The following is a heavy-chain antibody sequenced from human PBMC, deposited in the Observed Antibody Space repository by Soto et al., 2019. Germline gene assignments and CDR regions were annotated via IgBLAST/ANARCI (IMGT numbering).Heavy chain of an antibody. J-gene: IGHJ1*01. Sequence: SETLSLTCTVFGGSISSYYWSWMRQPPGKGLEWIGYIYYSGSTNYNPSLKSRVTISVDTFKNQFSLKLSSVTAADTAVYYCARGGVSYAEYFQHWGQGTLVTVSS. V-gene: IGHV4-59*01. CDR3: ARGGVSYAEYFQH. CDR2: IYYSGST. D-gene: IGHD6-13*01. CDR1: GGSISSYY.